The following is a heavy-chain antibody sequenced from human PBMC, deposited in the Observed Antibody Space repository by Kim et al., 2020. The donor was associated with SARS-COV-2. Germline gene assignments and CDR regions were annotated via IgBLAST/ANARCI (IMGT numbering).Heavy chain of an antibody. D-gene: IGHD3-10*01. J-gene: IGHJ6*02. CDR1: GGSFSGYY. V-gene: IGHV4-34*01. CDR3: AREFITMVRGVTKSYYYYGMDV. Sequence: SETLSLTCAVYGGSFSGYYWSWIRQPPGKGLEWIGEINHSGSTNYNPSLKSRVTISVDTSKNQFSLKLSSVTAADTAVYYCAREFITMVRGVTKSYYYYGMDVWGQGTTVTVSS. CDR2: INHSGST.